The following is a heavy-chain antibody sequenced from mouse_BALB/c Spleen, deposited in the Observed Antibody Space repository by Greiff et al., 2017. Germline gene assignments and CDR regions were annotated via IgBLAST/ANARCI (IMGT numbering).Heavy chain of an antibody. V-gene: IGHV1S135*01. J-gene: IGHJ3*01. CDR1: GYAFTSYN. CDR2: IDPYNGGT. Sequence: EVQRVESGPELVKPGASVKVSCKASGYAFTSYNMYWVKQSHGKSLEWIGYIDPYNGGTSYNQKFKGKATLTVDKSSSTAYMHLNSLTSEDSAVYYCARKAYYGNLFAYWGQGTLVTVSA. D-gene: IGHD2-10*01. CDR3: ARKAYYGNLFAY.